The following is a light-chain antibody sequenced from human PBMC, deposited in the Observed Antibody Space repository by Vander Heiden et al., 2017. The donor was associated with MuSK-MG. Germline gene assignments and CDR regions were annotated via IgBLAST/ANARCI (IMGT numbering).Light chain of an antibody. V-gene: IGLV2-14*03. J-gene: IGLJ2*01. Sequence: QSALTQVASVSGSLGESITMSCTGTSDDIGAYNHVAWYQQHPGEAPKGLIYVASNGPSGVSNRFSVAQSGNTGFLTISGLQAEDEADYYCSSYSKTATLVFGGGTKVTGL. CDR2: VAS. CDR1: SDDIGAYNH. CDR3: SSYSKTATLV.